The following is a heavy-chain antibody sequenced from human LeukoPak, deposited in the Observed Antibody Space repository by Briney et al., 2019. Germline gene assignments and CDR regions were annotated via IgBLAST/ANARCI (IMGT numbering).Heavy chain of an antibody. CDR1: GGSIRSSSYY. Sequence: PSETLSLTCTVSGGSIRSSSYYWGWIRQPPGKGLEWIGYIHNSGTTNYNPSLKSRVTFSVDTSNNQFSLKLSSVTAADTAVYYCARNGRLQSVDYWGPGTLVTVSS. CDR3: ARNGRLQSVDY. D-gene: IGHD5-24*01. J-gene: IGHJ4*02. CDR2: IHNSGTT. V-gene: IGHV4-61*05.